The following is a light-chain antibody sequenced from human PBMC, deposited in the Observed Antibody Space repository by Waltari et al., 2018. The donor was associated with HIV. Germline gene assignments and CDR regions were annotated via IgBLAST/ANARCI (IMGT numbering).Light chain of an antibody. J-gene: IGKJ4*01. Sequence: DIVLTQSPDSLAVPLGERATIHCNSSQTLLYSSNNENYLAWYQQKPGQPPKLLVYWASTRQSGVPDRFSGSGSGTDFTLTITSLQAEDVAVYYCQQYYSTLLTFGGGTRVEIK. CDR2: WAS. CDR3: QQYYSTLLT. V-gene: IGKV4-1*01. CDR1: QTLLYSSNNENY.